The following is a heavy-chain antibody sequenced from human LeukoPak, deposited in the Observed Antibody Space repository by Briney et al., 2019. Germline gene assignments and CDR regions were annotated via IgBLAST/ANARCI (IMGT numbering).Heavy chain of an antibody. J-gene: IGHJ4*02. Sequence: PGGSLRLSCAASGFTFSTYSMNWVRQAPGKGLEWVSSTSSGSSYIYYADSVKGRFTISRDNAKNSLYLQMNSLSDEDTAVYYCARAPYYYDSSGYPPNFDYWGQGTLVTVSS. CDR1: GFTFSTYS. V-gene: IGHV3-21*01. CDR2: TSSGSSYI. D-gene: IGHD3-22*01. CDR3: ARAPYYYDSSGYPPNFDY.